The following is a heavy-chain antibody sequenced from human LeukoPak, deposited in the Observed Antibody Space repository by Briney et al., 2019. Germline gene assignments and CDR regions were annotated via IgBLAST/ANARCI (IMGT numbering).Heavy chain of an antibody. CDR3: ARDQYFTIFGVVQPNYFDY. D-gene: IGHD3-3*01. CDR1: GGSFSGYY. CDR2: INHSGST. J-gene: IGHJ4*02. V-gene: IGHV4-34*01. Sequence: SETLSLTCAVYGGSFSGYYWSWIRQPPGKGLEWIGEINHSGSTNYNPSLKSRVTISVDTSKNQFSLKLSSVTAADTAVYYCARDQYFTIFGVVQPNYFDYWGQGTLVTVSS.